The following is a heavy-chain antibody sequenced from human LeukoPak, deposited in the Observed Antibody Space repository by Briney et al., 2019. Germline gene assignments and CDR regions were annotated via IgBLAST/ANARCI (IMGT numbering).Heavy chain of an antibody. D-gene: IGHD6-13*01. CDR3: ARHNAITAAASELGY. V-gene: IGHV4-39*01. Sequence: SETLSLTCSVSGGSISSSSYYWAWIRQPPGKGLEGIGSIYYSGTAYYNPSLKSRVSISVDMSKNQFSLEVSSVTAADTAVYYCARHNAITAAASELGYWGQGTLVTVSS. J-gene: IGHJ4*02. CDR1: GGSISSSSYY. CDR2: IYYSGTA.